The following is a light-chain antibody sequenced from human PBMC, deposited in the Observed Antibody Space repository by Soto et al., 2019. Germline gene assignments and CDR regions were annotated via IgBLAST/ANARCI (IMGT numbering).Light chain of an antibody. CDR3: GTWDGSPNTVV. CDR1: NSNIGKNH. CDR2: EDD. V-gene: IGLV1-51*01. J-gene: IGLJ3*02. Sequence: QSVLTQTPSVSAAPGQKVTISCSGSNSNIGKNHVSWYQQLPGTAPKLLIYEDDKRPSGIPDRFSGSKSGTSSTLAITGLQTGDEADYYCGTWDGSPNTVVFGGGTKVTVL.